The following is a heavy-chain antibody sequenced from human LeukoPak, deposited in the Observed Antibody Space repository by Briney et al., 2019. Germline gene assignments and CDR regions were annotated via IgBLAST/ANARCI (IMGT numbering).Heavy chain of an antibody. V-gene: IGHV3-21*01. D-gene: IGHD1-26*01. CDR3: AREEGGAGLYGFDI. J-gene: IGHJ3*02. CDR1: GFTFSSYS. Sequence: GGSLRLSCAASGFTFSSYSMNWVRQAPGKRLEWVSSISSSSDYIYYADSLKGRFTISRDNAKNSLYLQVNSLRAEDTAVYYCAREEGGAGLYGFDIWGQGTMVTVSS. CDR2: ISSSSDYI.